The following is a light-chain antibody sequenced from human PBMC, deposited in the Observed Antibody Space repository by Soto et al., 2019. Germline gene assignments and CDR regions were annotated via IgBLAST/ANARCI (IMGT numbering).Light chain of an antibody. CDR2: GVS. CDR1: QSLVYSDGHTY. Sequence: DVVMTQSPLSLPVTLGQPASISCRSSQSLVYSDGHTYLNWFQQRPGQSPRRLIYGVSNRDSGVPDRFSGSGSGTDFTLKISRVEADDVGLYYCMQGSHWPYTFGQGTKLEIK. V-gene: IGKV2-30*01. J-gene: IGKJ2*01. CDR3: MQGSHWPYT.